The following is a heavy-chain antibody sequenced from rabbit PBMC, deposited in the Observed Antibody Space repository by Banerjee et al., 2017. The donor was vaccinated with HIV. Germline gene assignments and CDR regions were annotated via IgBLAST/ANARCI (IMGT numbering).Heavy chain of an antibody. J-gene: IGHJ4*01. D-gene: IGHD4-2*01. V-gene: IGHV1S45*01. CDR3: ARDHANDGGTYLKL. CDR2: IAAGGSGRT. Sequence: QEQLVESGGGLVQPGESLKLFCNASGFDFSRYGVSWVRQAPGKGLEWIACIAAGGSGRTYYATWAKGRFTISKTSSTTVTLQMTSLTAADTATYFCARDHANDGGTYLKLWGPGTLVTVS. CDR1: GFDFSRYG.